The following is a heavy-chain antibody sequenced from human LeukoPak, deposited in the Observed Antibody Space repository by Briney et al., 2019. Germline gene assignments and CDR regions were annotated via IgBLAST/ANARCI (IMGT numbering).Heavy chain of an antibody. CDR2: ITSDSRYI. CDR1: GFTFSDYS. CDR3: ARGPFSSSWSEFDY. V-gene: IGHV3-21*06. D-gene: IGHD6-13*01. Sequence: GGSLTLSCAASGFTFSDYSLNWVRRAPGKGLEWVSCITSDSRYIYYADSLKGRSTISRDNAQNSLYLHMNNLRAEDTAVYYCARGPFSSSWSEFDYWGQGTLVTVSS. J-gene: IGHJ4*02.